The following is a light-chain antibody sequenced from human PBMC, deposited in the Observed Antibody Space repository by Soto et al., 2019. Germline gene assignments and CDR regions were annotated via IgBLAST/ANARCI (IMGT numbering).Light chain of an antibody. J-gene: IGKJ1*01. CDR2: KAS. V-gene: IGKV1-5*03. CDR3: QQYNSYSRK. Sequence: DIQMTQSPSTLSASVGDRVTITCRASQSISSWLAWYQQKPGKAPKLLIYKASSLESGVPSRFSGSGSGTEFTLTSSSLQPDDFATYYCQQYNSYSRKFGQGTKVEIK. CDR1: QSISSW.